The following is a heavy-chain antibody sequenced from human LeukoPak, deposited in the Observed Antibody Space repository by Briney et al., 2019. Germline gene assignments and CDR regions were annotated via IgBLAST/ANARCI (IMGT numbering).Heavy chain of an antibody. CDR1: GDSISSSSYS. V-gene: IGHV4-39*07. D-gene: IGHD3-3*01. CDR3: ARANVTYYDFWSGYFGQYYFDY. Sequence: KSSETLSLTCIVSGDSISSSSYSWGWIRQPPGKGLEWVGSLSNTGSTYHNPSLRSRVTMSVDTSKDQFSLKLSSVTAADTAVYYCARANVTYYDFWSGYFGQYYFDYWGQGTLVTVSS. J-gene: IGHJ4*02. CDR2: LSNTGST.